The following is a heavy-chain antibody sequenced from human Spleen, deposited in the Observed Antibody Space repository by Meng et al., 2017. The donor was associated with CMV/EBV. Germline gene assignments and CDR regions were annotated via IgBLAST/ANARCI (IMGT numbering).Heavy chain of an antibody. CDR1: GYTFTGYY. CDR2: INPNSGGT. V-gene: IGHV1-2*02. D-gene: IGHD3-22*01. J-gene: IGHJ6*02. Sequence: ASVKVSCKASGYTFTGYYMHWVRQAPGQGLEWMGWINPNSGGTNYAQKFQGRVTMTRDTSISTAYMELSRVGSDDTAVYYCAREWGGYYDSSGSDYYYGMDVWGQGTTVTVSS. CDR3: AREWGGYYDSSGSDYYYGMDV.